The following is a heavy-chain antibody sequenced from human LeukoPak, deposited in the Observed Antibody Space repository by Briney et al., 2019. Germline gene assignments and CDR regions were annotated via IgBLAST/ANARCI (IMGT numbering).Heavy chain of an antibody. V-gene: IGHV3-53*01. CDR2: IYSGGST. Sequence: PGGSLRLSCAASGFTVSSNYMSWVRQAPGKGLEWVSVIYSGGSTYYADSVKGRFTISRDNSKNTLYLKMNSLRAEDTAVYYCARDGTGSSGYYPNWFDPWGQGTLVTVSS. CDR1: GFTVSSNY. J-gene: IGHJ5*02. CDR3: ARDGTGSSGYYPNWFDP. D-gene: IGHD3-22*01.